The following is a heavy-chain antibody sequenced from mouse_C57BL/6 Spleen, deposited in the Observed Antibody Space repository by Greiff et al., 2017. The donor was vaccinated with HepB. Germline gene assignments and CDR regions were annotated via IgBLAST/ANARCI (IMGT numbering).Heavy chain of an antibody. D-gene: IGHD1-1*01. J-gene: IGHJ1*03. Sequence: VQLQQSGPELVKPGASAKISCKASGYSFTDYNMNWVKQSNGKSLEWIGVINPNYGTTSYNQKFKGKATLTVDQSSSTAYMQLKSLTSEDSAVYYCARFPFITTVVADWYFDVWGTGTTVTVSS. CDR1: GYSFTDYN. CDR2: INPNYGTT. V-gene: IGHV1-39*01. CDR3: ARFPFITTVVADWYFDV.